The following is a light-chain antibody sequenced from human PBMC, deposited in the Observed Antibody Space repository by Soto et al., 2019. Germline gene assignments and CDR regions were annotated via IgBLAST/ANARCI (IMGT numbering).Light chain of an antibody. Sequence: DIQLTQSPSTPSSSPGERATLSCRASQSVTSKYLAWYQQKHGQAPRLLIFGASSWATGVPDRFSGSVSGTDGTLTISRLQKEDGSVYHCQQSDSSTTTFGQGTKVDIK. CDR2: GAS. V-gene: IGKV3-20*01. CDR1: QSVTSKY. J-gene: IGKJ1*01. CDR3: QQSDSSTTT.